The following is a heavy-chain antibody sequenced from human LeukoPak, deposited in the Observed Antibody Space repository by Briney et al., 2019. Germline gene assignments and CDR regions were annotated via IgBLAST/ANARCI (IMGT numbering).Heavy chain of an antibody. CDR3: ARELGFDY. CDR1: GFTLSSYW. V-gene: IGHV3-7*01. CDR2: IKQDGSEK. D-gene: IGHD7-27*01. Sequence: GGSLRLSCAASGFTLSSYWMSWVRQAPGKGLEWVANIKQDGSEKYYVDSVKGRFTISRDNAKNSLYLQMNSLRAEDTAVYYCARELGFDYWGQGTLVTVSS. J-gene: IGHJ4*02.